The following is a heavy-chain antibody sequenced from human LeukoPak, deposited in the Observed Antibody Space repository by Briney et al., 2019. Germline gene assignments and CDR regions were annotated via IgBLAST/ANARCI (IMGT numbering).Heavy chain of an antibody. CDR2: ITSSSSYI. CDR1: GFTFSSYS. J-gene: IGHJ4*02. D-gene: IGHD3-10*01. Sequence: PGGSLRLSCAASGFTFSSYSMNWVRQAPGKGLEWVSSITSSSSYIYYGDSVKGRFTISRDNAKNSLYLQMNSLRAEDTAVYYCAMYGSGSSDYWGQGTLVTVSS. CDR3: AMYGSGSSDY. V-gene: IGHV3-21*01.